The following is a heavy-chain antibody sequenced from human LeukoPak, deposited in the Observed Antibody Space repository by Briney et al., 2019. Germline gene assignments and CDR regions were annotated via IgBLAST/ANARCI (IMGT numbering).Heavy chain of an antibody. CDR3: VRGRTQNPYDILTGSPSDAFDL. CDR2: ISSSSTYI. J-gene: IGHJ3*01. CDR1: GFSFSIYT. V-gene: IGHV3-21*01. Sequence: PGGSLRLSCAASGFSFSIYTMNWVRQAPGKGPEWVSSISSSSTYIYYSDSLKGRFTISRDNAKTSLYLQMKSLRAEDTAVYYCVRGRTQNPYDILTGSPSDAFDLWGQGTMVTVSS. D-gene: IGHD3-9*01.